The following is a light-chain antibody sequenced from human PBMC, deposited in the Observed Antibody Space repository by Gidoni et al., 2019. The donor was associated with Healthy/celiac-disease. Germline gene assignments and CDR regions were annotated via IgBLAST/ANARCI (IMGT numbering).Light chain of an antibody. CDR2: AAS. CDR3: QQSYSTPYT. CDR1: QSISSY. J-gene: IGKJ2*01. Sequence: DIQMTRSPSSLSASVGDRVTIPCRASQSISSYLNWYQQKPGKAPKLLIYAASSLQSGFPSRFSGSGSGTDFTLTISSLQPEDFATYYCQQSYSTPYTFGQGTKLEIK. V-gene: IGKV1-39*01.